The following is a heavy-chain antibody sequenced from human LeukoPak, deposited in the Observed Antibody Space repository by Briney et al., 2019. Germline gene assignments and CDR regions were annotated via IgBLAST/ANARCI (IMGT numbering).Heavy chain of an antibody. J-gene: IGHJ1*01. CDR3: AREVDYYDSSGYYSSRYFQH. CDR2: IYSGGST. CDR1: GFTVSSNY. V-gene: IGHV3-53*01. Sequence: GGSLRLSCAASGFTVSSNYMSWVRQAPGKGLEWVSVIYSGGSTYYADSVKGRFTISRDNSKNTLYLQMNSLRAEDTAVYYCAREVDYYDSSGYYSSRYFQHLGEGTLVTDSS. D-gene: IGHD3-22*01.